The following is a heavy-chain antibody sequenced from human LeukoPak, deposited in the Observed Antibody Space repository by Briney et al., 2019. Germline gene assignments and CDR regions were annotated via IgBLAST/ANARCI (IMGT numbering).Heavy chain of an antibody. CDR2: INPNSGGT. V-gene: IGHV1-2*02. CDR3: ARPRDYDFWSGPGGY. D-gene: IGHD3-3*01. CDR1: GYTFTGYY. Sequence: ASVKVSCKASGYTFTGYYMHWVRQAPGQGLEWMGWINPNSGGTNYAQKFQGRVTMTRDTSISTAYMELSRLRSDDTAVYYCARPRDYDFWSGPGGYWGQGTLVTVSS. J-gene: IGHJ4*02.